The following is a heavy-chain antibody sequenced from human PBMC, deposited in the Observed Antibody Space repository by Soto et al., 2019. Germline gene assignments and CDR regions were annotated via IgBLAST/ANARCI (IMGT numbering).Heavy chain of an antibody. V-gene: IGHV3-30-3*01. CDR1: GFTFSSYA. Sequence: GGSLRLSCAASGFTFSSYAMHWVRQAPGKGLEWVAVISYDGSNKYYADSVKGRFTISRDNSKDTLYLQMNSLRAEDTAVYYCARDRNVDTFSWFAPWGQGTLXTXS. CDR3: ARDRNVDTFSWFAP. CDR2: ISYDGSNK. D-gene: IGHD5-18*01. J-gene: IGHJ5*02.